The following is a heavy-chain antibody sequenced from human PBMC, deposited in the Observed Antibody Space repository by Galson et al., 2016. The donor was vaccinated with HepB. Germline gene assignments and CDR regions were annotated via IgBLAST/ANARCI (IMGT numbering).Heavy chain of an antibody. J-gene: IGHJ3*01. CDR2: IRSNTYGGTA. Sequence: SLRLSCAASGFIFGDYTMTWIRQAPGKGLEWLGFIRSNTYGGTAEYAASVRARFTLSRGDSENIAYLQMNSLKSDDTAVYFCLRGGAGTNAFDLRGRGTLVIVSS. V-gene: IGHV3-49*03. CDR1: GFIFGDYT. D-gene: IGHD1-26*01. CDR3: LRGGAGTNAFDL.